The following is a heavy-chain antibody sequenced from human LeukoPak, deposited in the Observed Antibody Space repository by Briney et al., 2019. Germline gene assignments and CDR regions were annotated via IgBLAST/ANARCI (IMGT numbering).Heavy chain of an antibody. Sequence: PSQTLSLTCTVPGGSISGYYWSWIRQPPGKGLEWLRFIYYRGSSKYNPSLMSRVTMSVDTSKNQVSLKLSSVTAADTAVYYCARHYCSGGNCYYFDHWGQGTLVTGSS. J-gene: IGHJ4*02. CDR1: GGSISGYY. D-gene: IGHD2-15*01. CDR3: ARHYCSGGNCYYFDH. V-gene: IGHV4-59*08. CDR2: IYYRGSS.